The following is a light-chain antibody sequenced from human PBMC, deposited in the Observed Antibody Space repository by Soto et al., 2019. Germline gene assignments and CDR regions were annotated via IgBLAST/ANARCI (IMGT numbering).Light chain of an antibody. CDR3: QHYNSYSEA. J-gene: IGKJ1*01. CDR1: QGISNF. CDR2: AAS. V-gene: IGKV1-9*01. Sequence: DIQLTQSPSFLSASVGDRVTITCRASQGISNFLAWYQQKPGKAPNLLIYAASRFQSGVPLRFSVSGSGTEFTLTISGLQPEDSATYYCQHYNSYSEAFGQGTKVELK.